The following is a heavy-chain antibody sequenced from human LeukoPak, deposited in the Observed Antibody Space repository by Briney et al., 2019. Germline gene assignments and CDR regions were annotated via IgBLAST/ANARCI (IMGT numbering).Heavy chain of an antibody. Sequence: SETLSLTCTVSGGSISSGGYYWSWIRQHPGKGLEWIGYIYYSGSTYYNPSLKSRVTISVDTSKNQFSLKLSSVTAADTAVYYCARKGSSGSWYFDLWGRGTLVTVSS. CDR1: GGSISSGGYY. V-gene: IGHV4-31*03. CDR2: IYYSGST. CDR3: ARKGSSGSWYFDL. J-gene: IGHJ2*01. D-gene: IGHD3-22*01.